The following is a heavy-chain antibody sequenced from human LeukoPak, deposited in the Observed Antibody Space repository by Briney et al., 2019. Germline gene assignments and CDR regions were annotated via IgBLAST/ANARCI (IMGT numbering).Heavy chain of an antibody. V-gene: IGHV3-48*03. D-gene: IGHD3-22*01. CDR3: ARTYYYDSSGYSNDY. CDR2: ISSSGSTI. J-gene: IGHJ4*02. Sequence: GGSLRLSCAASGFTFSSYEMNWVRQAPGKGLEWVSYISSSGSTIYYADSLKGRFTISRDNAKNSLYLQMNSLRAEDTAVYYCARTYYYDSSGYSNDYWGQGTLVTVSS. CDR1: GFTFSSYE.